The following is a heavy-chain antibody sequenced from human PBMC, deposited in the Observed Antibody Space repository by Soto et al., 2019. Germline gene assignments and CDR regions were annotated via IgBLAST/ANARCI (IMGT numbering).Heavy chain of an antibody. CDR1: GRSMSGYY. Sequence: SETLSLSCTVSGRSMSGYYWSWIRQPAGERLEWIGRIYTSGTTDFNPSLKGRVTMSVDTSKNQFSLKLTSVTAADTALYYCAREDYYDTGYYVVWGQGTQVTVSS. J-gene: IGHJ4*02. CDR3: AREDYYDTGYYVV. CDR2: IYTSGTT. D-gene: IGHD3-9*01. V-gene: IGHV4-4*07.